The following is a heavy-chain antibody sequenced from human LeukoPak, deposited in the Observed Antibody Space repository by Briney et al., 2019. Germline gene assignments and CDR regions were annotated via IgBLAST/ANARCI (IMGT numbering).Heavy chain of an antibody. CDR3: ARVSFGGSSWYPSLSNYFDY. CDR2: ISAYNGNT. Sequence: EASVKVSCKASGYTFTSYGISWVRQAPGQGLEWMGWISAYNGNTNYAQKLQGRVTMTTDTSTSTAYMELRSLRSDDTAVYYCARVSFGGSSWYPSLSNYFDYWGQGTLVTVSS. J-gene: IGHJ4*02. V-gene: IGHV1-18*01. CDR1: GYTFTSYG. D-gene: IGHD6-13*01.